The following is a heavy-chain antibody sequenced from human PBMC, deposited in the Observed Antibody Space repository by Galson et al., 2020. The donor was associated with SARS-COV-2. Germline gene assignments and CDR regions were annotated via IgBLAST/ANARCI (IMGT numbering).Heavy chain of an antibody. V-gene: IGHV3-64D*06. CDR2: ISRDGRTT. Sequence: GESLKISCLGSGFTFSAYAMYWVRQAPGKGLQYVSAISRDGRTTYYADSLKGRFTISRDNSKNSLFLQISSLRADDTAVYYCVKVGIPLSGIPSDYWGQGTLVTVSS. J-gene: IGHJ4*02. CDR1: GFTFSAYA. CDR3: VKVGIPLSGIPSDY. D-gene: IGHD2-8*01.